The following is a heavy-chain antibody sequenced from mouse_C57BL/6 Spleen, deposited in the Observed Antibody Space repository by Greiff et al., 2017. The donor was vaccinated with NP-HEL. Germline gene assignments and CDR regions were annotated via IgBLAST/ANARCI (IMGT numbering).Heavy chain of an antibody. CDR3: ARGDYGSSYGFDY. Sequence: DVQLQESGPGLVKPSQSLSLTCSVTGYSITSGYYWNWIRQFPGNKLEWMGYISYDGSNNYNPSLKNRISITRDTSKNQFFLKLNSVTTEDTATYYCARGDYGSSYGFDYWGQGTTLTVSS. D-gene: IGHD1-1*01. V-gene: IGHV3-6*01. J-gene: IGHJ2*01. CDR1: GYSITSGYY. CDR2: ISYDGSN.